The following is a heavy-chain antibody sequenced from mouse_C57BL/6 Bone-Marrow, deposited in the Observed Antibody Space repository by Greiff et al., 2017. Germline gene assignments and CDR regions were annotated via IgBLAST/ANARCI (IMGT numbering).Heavy chain of an antibody. V-gene: IGHV3-6*01. CDR2: ISYDGSN. D-gene: IGHD1-2*01. CDR1: GYSITSGYY. J-gene: IGHJ4*01. CDR3: ARPITTDGDYAMDY. Sequence: EESGPGLVKPSQSLSLTCSVTGYSITSGYYWNWIRQFPGNKLEWMGYISYDGSNNYNPSLKNRISITRDTSKNQFFLKLNSVTTEDTATYYCARPITTDGDYAMDYWGQGTSVTVSS.